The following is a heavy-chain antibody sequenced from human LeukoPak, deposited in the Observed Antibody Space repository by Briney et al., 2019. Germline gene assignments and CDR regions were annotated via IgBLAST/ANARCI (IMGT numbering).Heavy chain of an antibody. CDR1: GFTFGTYT. J-gene: IGHJ5*01. Sequence: GGSLRLSCAASGFTFGTYTLSWVRQVPGQGLEWVAGISADGVRTYYAGSVQGRFTISRDNANNMLNLQLSALRADDAAVYYCAKDRGGLPHPIWFDSWGQGTMVAVSS. CDR2: ISADGVRT. D-gene: IGHD2-21*01. CDR3: AKDRGGLPHPIWFDS. V-gene: IGHV3-23*01.